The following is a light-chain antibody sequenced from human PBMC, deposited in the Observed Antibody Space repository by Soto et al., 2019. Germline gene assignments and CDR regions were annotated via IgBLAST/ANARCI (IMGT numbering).Light chain of an antibody. CDR1: QSISSSD. J-gene: IGKJ1*01. CDR3: QQYDSSPRT. CDR2: GPS. Sequence: EIVLTQSPGTLSLSPGERATLSCRASQSISSSDLAWYQQKPGQAPRLLIYGPSSRATGIPDRFSGSGSGTDFTLTINRLEPEDFAVYYCQQYDSSPRTFGQGTKVEIK. V-gene: IGKV3-20*01.